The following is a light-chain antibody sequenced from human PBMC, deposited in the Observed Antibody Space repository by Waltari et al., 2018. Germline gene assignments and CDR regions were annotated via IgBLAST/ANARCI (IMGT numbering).Light chain of an antibody. V-gene: IGLV1-47*02. J-gene: IGLJ2*01. CDR1: SSSIGSNY. CDR2: TNN. Sequence: QSVLTQPPSAAGTPGQRVTISCSGSSSSIGSNYVYWHQQLPGTAPKLLIYTNNQRPSGVPDRFSDSKSGTSASLVISGLQSEDEADYYCAAWDDSLSGMVFGGGTKLTVL. CDR3: AAWDDSLSGMV.